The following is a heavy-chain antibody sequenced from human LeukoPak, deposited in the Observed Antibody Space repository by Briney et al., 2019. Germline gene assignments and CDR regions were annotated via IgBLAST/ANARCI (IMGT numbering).Heavy chain of an antibody. CDR1: GFTFSSYW. V-gene: IGHV3-74*01. J-gene: IGHJ3*02. D-gene: IGHD3-22*01. CDR2: INSDGSST. CDR3: AKNLDSNSYHTDDAFDI. Sequence: PGRSLRLSCAASGFTFSSYWMHWVRQAPGKGLVWVSRINSDGSSTSYADSVKGRFTISRDNSKNTLHLQMHSLRAEDTAVYYCAKNLDSNSYHTDDAFDIWGHGTVVTVSS.